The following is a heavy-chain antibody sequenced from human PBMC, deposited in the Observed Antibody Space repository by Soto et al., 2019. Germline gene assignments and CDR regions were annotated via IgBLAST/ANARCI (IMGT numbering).Heavy chain of an antibody. CDR1: GGSISSYY. V-gene: IGHV4-59*01. CDR3: GKYWGDPGGGYYGMDV. J-gene: IGHJ6*02. D-gene: IGHD2-21*01. Sequence: PSETLSLTCTVSGGSISSYYWSWIRQPPGKGLEWIGHIYYRGSANYNPSLKSRVTISVDTSKNQFSLKLSSVTAADTAVYYGGKYWGDPGGGYYGMDVWGQGTTVTVSS. CDR2: IYYRGSA.